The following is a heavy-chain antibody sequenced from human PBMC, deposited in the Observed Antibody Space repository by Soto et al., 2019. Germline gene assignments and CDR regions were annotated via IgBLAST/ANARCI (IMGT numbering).Heavy chain of an antibody. D-gene: IGHD1-1*01. V-gene: IGHV3-72*01. J-gene: IGHJ4*02. CDR3: ARETTVLNYFDY. Sequence: GGSLRLSCAASGFTFSDHFMDWVRQAPGKGLEWVGRIRNKANSYTTEYAASVEGRFTISRDDSKNLMYLQMNSLRTEDTAVFYCARETTVLNYFDYWGQGTLVTVSS. CDR1: GFTFSDHF. CDR2: IRNKANSYTT.